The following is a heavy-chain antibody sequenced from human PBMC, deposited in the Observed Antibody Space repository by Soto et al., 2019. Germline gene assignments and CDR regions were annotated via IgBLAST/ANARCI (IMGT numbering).Heavy chain of an antibody. Sequence: QVQLQQWGAGLLKPSETLSLTCAVYGVSFSDYCWSWIRQPPGKGLEWIGEVNHSGNTNYNPSLKSRVTISVDTSKNQFSLKLSSVTATDTALYYCARGRKGYSSSRYVDWGQGTLVTVSS. CDR3: ARGRKGYSSSRYVD. J-gene: IGHJ4*02. CDR1: GVSFSDYC. V-gene: IGHV4-34*01. D-gene: IGHD6-13*01. CDR2: VNHSGNT.